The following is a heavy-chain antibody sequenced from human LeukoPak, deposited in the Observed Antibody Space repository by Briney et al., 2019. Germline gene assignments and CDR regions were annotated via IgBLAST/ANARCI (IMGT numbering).Heavy chain of an antibody. CDR1: GITLSNYG. CDR2: ISDSGGST. D-gene: IGHD3/OR15-3a*01. J-gene: IGHJ4*02. CDR3: AKRGVVIRVILVGFHKEAYYFES. V-gene: IGHV3-23*01. Sequence: GGSLRLSSAVSGITLSNYGMSWVRQAPGKGLEWVAGISDSGGSTNYADSVKGRFTISRDNPKNTLYLQMNSLRAEDTAFYFCAKRGVVIRVILVGFHKEAYYFESWGQGALVTVSS.